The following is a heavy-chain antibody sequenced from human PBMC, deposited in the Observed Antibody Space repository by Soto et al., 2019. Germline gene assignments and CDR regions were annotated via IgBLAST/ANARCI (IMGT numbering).Heavy chain of an antibody. CDR1: GGSISSSSYY. CDR2: IYYSGST. V-gene: IGHV4-39*01. Sequence: SETLSLTCTVSGGSISSSSYYWGWIRQPPGKGLEWIGSIYYSGSTYYNPSLKSRVTISVDTSKNQFSLKLSSVTAADTAVYYCARPIGEGYFDYWGQGTLVTVS. J-gene: IGHJ4*02. CDR3: ARPIGEGYFDY. D-gene: IGHD3-10*01.